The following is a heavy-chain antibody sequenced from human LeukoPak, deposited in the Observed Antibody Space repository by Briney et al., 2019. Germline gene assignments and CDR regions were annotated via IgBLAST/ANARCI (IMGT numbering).Heavy chain of an antibody. CDR3: ARRLTDSSGYYPYYYYGMDV. CDR1: GYTFTSYG. V-gene: IGHV1-18*01. Sequence: GASVTVSCKASGYTFTSYGINWVRQAPGQGLEWMGWISAYNGNTNYAQILQGRVTMTIDTSTNTAYMELRSLGSDDTAVYYCARRLTDSSGYYPYYYYGMDVWGQGTTVTVSS. D-gene: IGHD3-22*01. CDR2: ISAYNGNT. J-gene: IGHJ6*02.